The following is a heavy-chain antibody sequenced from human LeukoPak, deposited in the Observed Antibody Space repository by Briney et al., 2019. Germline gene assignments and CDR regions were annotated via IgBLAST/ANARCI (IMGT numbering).Heavy chain of an antibody. Sequence: SETLSLTCTVSGVAIRSGDYYWGWIRQSPGKGLEWIGSMSSGGSTFYNPSLKSRVTISVDTSNNQFSLSLSSVSAADTAVYFRARELTYSGSHRNFDNWGQGTLVTVSS. CDR1: GVAIRSGDYY. D-gene: IGHD1-26*01. CDR3: ARELTYSGSHRNFDN. V-gene: IGHV4-39*07. CDR2: MSSGGST. J-gene: IGHJ4*02.